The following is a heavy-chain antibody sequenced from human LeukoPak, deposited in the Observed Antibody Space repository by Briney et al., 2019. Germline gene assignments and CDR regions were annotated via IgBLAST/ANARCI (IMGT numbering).Heavy chain of an antibody. D-gene: IGHD3-10*01. CDR3: ARDQSRYYGSGSYSPWNY. CDR2: ISAYNGNT. V-gene: IGHV1-18*04. CDR1: GYTFTSYG. J-gene: IGHJ4*02. Sequence: ASVKVSCKASGYTFTSYGISWVRQAPGQGLEWMGWISAYNGNTNYAQKLQGRVTMTTDTSTSTAYMELRSLRSGDTAVYYCARDQSRYYGSGSYSPWNYWGQGTLVTVSS.